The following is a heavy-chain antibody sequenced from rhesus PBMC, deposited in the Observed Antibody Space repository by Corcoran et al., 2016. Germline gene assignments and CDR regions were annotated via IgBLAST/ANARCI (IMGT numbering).Heavy chain of an antibody. Sequence: QVQLQESGPGLVKPSETLSLTCAVSGYSISRGYYWGWIRQPPGKGLAYMGYFSGTSRNTYYNPSLKSRVTISKDTSKNQFSLKLSSVTAADTAVYYCARGYSYGYGYYFDYWGQGVLVTVSS. CDR1: GYSISRGYY. CDR2: FSGTSRNT. D-gene: IGHD5-36*01. V-gene: IGHV4-99*01. CDR3: ARGYSYGYGYYFDY. J-gene: IGHJ4*01.